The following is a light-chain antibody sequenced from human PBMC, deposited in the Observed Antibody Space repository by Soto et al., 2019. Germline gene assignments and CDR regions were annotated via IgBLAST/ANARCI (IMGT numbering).Light chain of an antibody. CDR2: DVS. CDR1: SSDVGGYNY. V-gene: IGLV2-14*01. CDR3: SSYTGSSIVV. J-gene: IGLJ2*01. Sequence: QSALTQPASVSGSPGQSITISCTGTSSDVGGYNYVSWYQQHPGKAPKLMIYDVSNRPSEVSNRFSGSKSGNTASLTISGLQAEDEADYYCSSYTGSSIVVFGGGTKLTVL.